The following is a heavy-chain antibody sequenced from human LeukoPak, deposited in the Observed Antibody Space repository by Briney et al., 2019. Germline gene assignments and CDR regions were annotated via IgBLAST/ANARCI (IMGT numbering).Heavy chain of an antibody. J-gene: IGHJ5*02. D-gene: IGHD1-1*01. CDR3: AREGTAGTSLNWFDL. Sequence: SETLSLTCTVSGGSISSYYWSWVRQPPGKGLEWIGYISYSGSTNFNPSLKSRVTISVDTSKNQFSLKLSSVTAADTAVYYCAREGTAGTSLNWFDLWGQGTLVTVSS. V-gene: IGHV4-59*01. CDR2: ISYSGST. CDR1: GGSISSYY.